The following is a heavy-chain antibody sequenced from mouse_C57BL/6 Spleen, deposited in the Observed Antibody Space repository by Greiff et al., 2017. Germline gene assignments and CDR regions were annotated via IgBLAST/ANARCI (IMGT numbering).Heavy chain of an antibody. J-gene: IGHJ1*03. Sequence: EVQLVESGPELVKPGASVKISCKASGYTFTDYNMDWVKQSHGKSLEWIGDSNPNNGGTIYNQKFKGKATLTVDKSSSTAYMELRSLTSEDTAVYYCARWGRYGRYFDVWGTGTTVTVSS. CDR3: ARWGRYGRYFDV. CDR1: GYTFTDYN. D-gene: IGHD1-1*01. V-gene: IGHV1-18*01. CDR2: SNPNNGGT.